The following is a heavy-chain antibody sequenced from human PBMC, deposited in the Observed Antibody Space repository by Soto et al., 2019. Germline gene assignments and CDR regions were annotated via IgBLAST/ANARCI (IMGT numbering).Heavy chain of an antibody. J-gene: IGHJ5*02. V-gene: IGHV3-74*01. Sequence: EVQLVESGGGLVQPGGSLRLSCAASGFTFSTYWMHWLRQVPGKGLEWVSRINSDASHTYYADSVKGRFTISRDNAKNSLDLEMNSLRSEDTSVYYCVRVGPCITPSCYGNWFDPWGQGTLVTVSS. CDR1: GFTFSTYW. CDR3: VRVGPCITPSCYGNWFDP. D-gene: IGHD2-15*01. CDR2: INSDASHT.